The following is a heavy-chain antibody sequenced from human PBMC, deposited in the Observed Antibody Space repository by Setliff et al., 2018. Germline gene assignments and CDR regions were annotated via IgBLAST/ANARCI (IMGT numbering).Heavy chain of an antibody. V-gene: IGHV4-38-2*02. J-gene: IGHJ3*02. CDR3: ARDLYDYVWGTYRYHDAFDI. D-gene: IGHD3-16*02. CDR2: IYYRGST. CDR1: GYSISSDYY. Sequence: SETLSLTCAVSGYSISSDYYWGWIRQPPGKGLEWIGSIYYRGSTYYNPSLKSRVTISMDTSKNQFSLKLSSVTAADTAVYYCARDLYDYVWGTYRYHDAFDIWGQGTMVTVSS.